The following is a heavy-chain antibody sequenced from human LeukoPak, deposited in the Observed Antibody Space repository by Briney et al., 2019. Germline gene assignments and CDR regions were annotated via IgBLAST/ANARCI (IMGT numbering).Heavy chain of an antibody. J-gene: IGHJ4*02. D-gene: IGHD6-13*01. CDR3: ASKAAAGTFDY. Sequence: SETLSLTCTVSGGSISSSSYYWGWIRQPPGKGLEWIGEIYHSGSTNYNPSLKSRVTISVDKSKNQFSLKLSSVTAADTAVYYCASKAAAGTFDYWGQGTLVTVSS. V-gene: IGHV4-39*07. CDR2: IYHSGST. CDR1: GGSISSSSYY.